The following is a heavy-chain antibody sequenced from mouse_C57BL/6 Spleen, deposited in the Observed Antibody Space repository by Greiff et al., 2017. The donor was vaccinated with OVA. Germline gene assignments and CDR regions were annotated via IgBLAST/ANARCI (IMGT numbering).Heavy chain of an antibody. CDR2: IDPSDSYT. V-gene: IGHV1-69*01. CDR1: GYTFTSYW. CDR3: ARWYYYGSSGYYAMDY. D-gene: IGHD1-1*01. J-gene: IGHJ4*01. Sequence: VQLQQPGAELVMPGASVKLSCKASGYTFTSYWMHWVKQRPGQGLEWIGEIDPSDSYTNYNQKFKGKSTLTVDKSSSTAYMQLSSLTSEDSAVYYCARWYYYGSSGYYAMDYWGQGTSVTVSS.